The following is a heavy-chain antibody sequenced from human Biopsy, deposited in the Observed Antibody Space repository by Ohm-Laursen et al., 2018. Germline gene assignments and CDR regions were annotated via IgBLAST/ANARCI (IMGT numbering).Heavy chain of an antibody. J-gene: IGHJ2*01. V-gene: IGHV4-39*01. D-gene: IGHD1-26*01. CDR3: ARHAPSYSGSYWRYFDL. CDR2: IFYSGIT. CDR1: GGSVSSNVAY. Sequence: DTLSLTCTVSGGSVSSNVAYWAWIRQPPGKGLEPIGSIFYSGITYYNPSLESQVTMSVDTSKTQFSLNLTSVTAADTAVYYCARHAPSYSGSYWRYFDLWGRGTLVTVSS.